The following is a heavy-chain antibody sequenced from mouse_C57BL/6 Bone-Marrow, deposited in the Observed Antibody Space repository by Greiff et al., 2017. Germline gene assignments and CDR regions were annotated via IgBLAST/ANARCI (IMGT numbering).Heavy chain of an antibody. CDR1: GFTFSSYA. J-gene: IGHJ2*01. CDR2: ISDGGSYT. Sequence: EVMLVESGGGLVKPGGSLKLSCAASGFTFSSYAMSWVRQTPEKRLEWVATISDGGSYTYYPDNVKGRFTISRDNAKNNLYLQMSHLKSEDTAMYYCARPLTGTLFDYWGQGTTLTVSS. V-gene: IGHV5-4*03. CDR3: ARPLTGTLFDY. D-gene: IGHD4-1*01.